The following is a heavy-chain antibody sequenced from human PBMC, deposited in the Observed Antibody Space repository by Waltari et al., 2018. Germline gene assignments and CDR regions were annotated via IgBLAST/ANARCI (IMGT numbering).Heavy chain of an antibody. CDR3: ARESYSSSAGYFYYYGLDV. D-gene: IGHD6-6*01. CDR2: IHYSGST. CDR1: GDSISSVGYY. Sequence: QVQLQESGPGPVKPSQTLSLTCTVSGDSISSVGYYWTWIRQQPGKGLECIGYIHYSGSTYYNPSLKSRVTISIDTSKKQFSLKLTSVTAADTAVYYCARESYSSSAGYFYYYGLDVWGQGTTVTVSS. J-gene: IGHJ6*02. V-gene: IGHV4-31*03.